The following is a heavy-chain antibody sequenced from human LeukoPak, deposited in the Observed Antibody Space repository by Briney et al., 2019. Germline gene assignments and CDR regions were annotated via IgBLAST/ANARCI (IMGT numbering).Heavy chain of an antibody. CDR3: ARAIVVVTATPLDY. Sequence: ASVKVSCKASGYTFTSYAMHWVRQAPGQRLEWMGWINAGNGNTKYSQKFQGRVTITRDTSASTAYMELSSLRSEDTAVYYRARAIVVVTATPLDYWGQGTLVTVSS. CDR1: GYTFTSYA. V-gene: IGHV1-3*01. CDR2: INAGNGNT. D-gene: IGHD2-21*02. J-gene: IGHJ4*02.